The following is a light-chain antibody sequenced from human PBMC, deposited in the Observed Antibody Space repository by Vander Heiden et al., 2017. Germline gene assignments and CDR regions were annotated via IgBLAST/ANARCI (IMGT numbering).Light chain of an antibody. CDR3: QQYDTYSA. Sequence: EIQMTQSPSTLSAPVGDRVTITCRASQSISSWLAWYQQKPGKAPKLLIYKASSLESGVPSRFSGSGSGTEFTLTISSLQPDDFATYYCQQYDTYSAFGPGTEVEIK. CDR1: QSISSW. V-gene: IGKV1-5*03. CDR2: KAS. J-gene: IGKJ1*01.